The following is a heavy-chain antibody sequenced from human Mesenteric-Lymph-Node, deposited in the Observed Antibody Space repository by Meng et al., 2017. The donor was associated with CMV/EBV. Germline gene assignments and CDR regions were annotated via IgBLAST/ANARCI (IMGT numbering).Heavy chain of an antibody. D-gene: IGHD1-20*01. CDR1: GYTFGSYG. V-gene: IGHV1-18*01. J-gene: IGHJ4*02. CDR3: ARNGTNWIDY. Sequence: ASVKVSCKASGYTFGSYGIAWVRQAPGQGLEWMGWISAYSGYSHSAPKFKGRVTMTTDTSTSTAYMELRSLGSDDSAVYYCARNGTNWIDYWGQGTLVTVSS. CDR2: ISAYSGYS.